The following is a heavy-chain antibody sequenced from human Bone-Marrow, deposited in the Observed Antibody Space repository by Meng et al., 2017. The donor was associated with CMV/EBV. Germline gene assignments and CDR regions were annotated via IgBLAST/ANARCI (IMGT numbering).Heavy chain of an antibody. Sequence: GGSLRLSCAASGFTFSSYAMHWVRQAPGKGLEWLSVIYDSGTTFYAESVKGRFTVSRDSSKNTLFLQMNSLRGEDTAVYYYAREFVAARLDYWGQGTLVTVSS. V-gene: IGHV3-66*01. CDR2: IYDSGTT. CDR3: AREFVAARLDY. CDR1: GFTFSSYA. J-gene: IGHJ4*01. D-gene: IGHD6-13*01.